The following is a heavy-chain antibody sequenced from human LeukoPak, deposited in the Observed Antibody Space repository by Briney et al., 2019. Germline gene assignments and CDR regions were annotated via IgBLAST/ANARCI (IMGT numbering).Heavy chain of an antibody. D-gene: IGHD6-19*01. CDR1: GFTFDDYA. V-gene: IGHV3-9*01. CDR3: AKDGDSSGWYGLDY. CDR2: ISWNSGSI. Sequence: GGSLRLSCAASGFTFDDYAMHWVRQAPGKGLEWVSGISWNSGSIGYADSVKGRFTISRDNAKNSLYLHMNSLRAEDTALYYCAKDGDSSGWYGLDYWGQGTLVTVSS. J-gene: IGHJ4*02.